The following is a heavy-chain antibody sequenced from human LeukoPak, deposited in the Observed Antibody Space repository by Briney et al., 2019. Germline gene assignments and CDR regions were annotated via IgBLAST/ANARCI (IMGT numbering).Heavy chain of an antibody. J-gene: IGHJ4*02. CDR3: ARVKTMIVVDH. CDR2: ISYDGSNK. Sequence: GRSLRLSCAASGFTFSSYAMHWVRQAPGKGLEWVAVISYDGSNKYYADSVKGRFTISRDNSKNTLYLQMNSLRAEDTAVYYCARVKTMIVVDHWGQGTLVTVSS. V-gene: IGHV3-30-3*01. CDR1: GFTFSSYA. D-gene: IGHD3-22*01.